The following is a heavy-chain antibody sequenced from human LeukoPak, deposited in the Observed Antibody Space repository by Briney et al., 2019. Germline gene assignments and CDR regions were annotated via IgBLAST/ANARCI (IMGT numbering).Heavy chain of an antibody. Sequence: PGGSLRLSCAVSGFTLDDYAMHWVRQVTGEGLEWVSGINWNSDSIGYADSVKGRFTPSRDNAKNSLYLQMNSLRAEDTAFYYCAINGGGDSGYGNFDYWGQGTLVTVSS. CDR3: AINGGGDSGYGNFDY. V-gene: IGHV3-9*01. CDR2: INWNSDSI. J-gene: IGHJ4*02. D-gene: IGHD5-12*01. CDR1: GFTLDDYA.